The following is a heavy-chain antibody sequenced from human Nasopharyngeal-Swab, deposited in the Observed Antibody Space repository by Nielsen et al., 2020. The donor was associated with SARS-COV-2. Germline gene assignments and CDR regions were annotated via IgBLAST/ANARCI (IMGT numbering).Heavy chain of an antibody. CDR1: GLTFSSYG. CDR2: IWYDGSNK. J-gene: IGHJ4*02. Sequence: GGSLRLSCAASGLTFSSYGMHWVRQAPGKGLEWVAVIWYDGSNKYYADSVKGRFTISRDNSKNTLYLQMNSLRAEDTAVYYCARDLPLFGSGSPSHQDYWGQGTLVTVSS. V-gene: IGHV3-33*01. CDR3: ARDLPLFGSGSPSHQDY. D-gene: IGHD3-10*01.